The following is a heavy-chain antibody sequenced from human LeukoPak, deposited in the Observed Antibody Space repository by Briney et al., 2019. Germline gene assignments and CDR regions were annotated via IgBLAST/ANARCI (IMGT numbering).Heavy chain of an antibody. CDR1: GFTFSSYG. CDR2: IRYDGSNK. CDR3: AREARPHMVRGVMNAFDV. D-gene: IGHD3-10*01. J-gene: IGHJ3*01. Sequence: PGGSLRLSCAASGFTFSSYGMHWVRQAPGKGLEWVAFIRYDGSNKYYADSVKGRFTISRDNSKNTLYLQMNSLRAEDTAVYYCAREARPHMVRGVMNAFDVWGQGTMVTVSS. V-gene: IGHV3-30*02.